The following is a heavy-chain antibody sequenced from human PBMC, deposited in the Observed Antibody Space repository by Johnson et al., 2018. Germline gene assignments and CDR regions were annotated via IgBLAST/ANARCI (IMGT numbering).Heavy chain of an antibody. J-gene: IGHJ5*01. CDR2: KKEDGSAT. CDR3: ARGGMSRVDS. V-gene: IGHV3-7*04. CDR1: GFYFGAYT. Sequence: EVQLLESGGGLVQPGGSLRLSCAGSGFYFGAYTMSWVRQAPGKGLEWVAKKKEDGSATNYVESVKGRVTITRDNAKNLLYLQMNSLRVEDTAVYYCARGGMSRVDSWGQGILVTVSS.